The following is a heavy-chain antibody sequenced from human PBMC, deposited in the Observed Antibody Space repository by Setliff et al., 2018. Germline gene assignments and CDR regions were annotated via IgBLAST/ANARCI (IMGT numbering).Heavy chain of an antibody. Sequence: LSLTCTVSGGSISSSSYYWGWIRQPPGKGLEWIGSIYYSGSTYYNPSLKSRVTISVDTSKNQCSLKLSSVTAADTAVYYCARDTYIGDFWSGYYIQGRFDPWGQGTLVTVSS. CDR2: IYYSGST. V-gene: IGHV4-39*02. CDR3: ARDTYIGDFWSGYYIQGRFDP. J-gene: IGHJ5*02. D-gene: IGHD3-3*01. CDR1: GGSISSSSYY.